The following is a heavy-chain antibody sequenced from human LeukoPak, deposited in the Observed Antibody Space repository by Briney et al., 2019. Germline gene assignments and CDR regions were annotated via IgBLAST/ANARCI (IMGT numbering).Heavy chain of an antibody. V-gene: IGHV1-18*01. D-gene: IGHD6-19*01. CDR3: ARYRGQQWPVDY. Sequence: ASVKVSCKASVYTFTSCGISWVRQAPGQGLEWMGWISAYNGNTNYAQKLQGRVTMTTDTSTSTAYMELRSLRSDDTAVYYYARYRGQQWPVDYWGQGTLVTVSS. CDR2: ISAYNGNT. J-gene: IGHJ4*02. CDR1: VYTFTSCG.